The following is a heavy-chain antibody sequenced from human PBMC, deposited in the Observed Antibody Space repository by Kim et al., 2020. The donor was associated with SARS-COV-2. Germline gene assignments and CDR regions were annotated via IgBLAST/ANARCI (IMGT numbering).Heavy chain of an antibody. CDR3: ATGVGYYYDSSGYFVY. V-gene: IGHV4-59*13. J-gene: IGHJ4*02. D-gene: IGHD3-22*01. Sequence: SETLSLTCTVSGGSISSYYWSWIRQPPGKGLEWIGYIYYSGSTNYNPSLKSRVTISVDTSKNQFSLKLSSVTAADTAVYYCATGVGYYYDSSGYFVYWGQGTLVTVSS. CDR2: IYYSGST. CDR1: GGSISSYY.